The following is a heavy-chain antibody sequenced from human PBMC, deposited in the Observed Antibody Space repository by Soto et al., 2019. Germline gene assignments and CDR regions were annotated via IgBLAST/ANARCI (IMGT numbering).Heavy chain of an antibody. D-gene: IGHD6-19*01. CDR2: INPNSGGT. J-gene: IGHJ4*02. Sequence: GASVRVSCKASGYTFSCFYMHWVRQAPGQGLEWMGWINPNSGGTKSAEKFQGRVTMTRDTSISTAYMELSRLTSDDTAVYYCASAAVTGTAGLDFWGQGTQVTVSS. CDR1: GYTFSCFY. CDR3: ASAAVTGTAGLDF. V-gene: IGHV1-2*02.